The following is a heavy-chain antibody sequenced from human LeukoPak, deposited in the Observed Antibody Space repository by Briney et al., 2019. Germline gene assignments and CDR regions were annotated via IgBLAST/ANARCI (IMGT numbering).Heavy chain of an antibody. J-gene: IGHJ4*02. CDR1: GGSLSGYY. CDR3: ARMGDRITMARGAIKGGYGY. D-gene: IGHD3-10*01. V-gene: IGHV4-34*01. Sequence: SETLSLTCAVYGGSLSGYYWSWIRQPPGKGLEWIGEINHSGSTNYNPSLKSRVTISVDTSKNQFSLKLSSVTAADTAVYYCARMGDRITMARGAIKGGYGYWGQGTLVTVSS. CDR2: INHSGST.